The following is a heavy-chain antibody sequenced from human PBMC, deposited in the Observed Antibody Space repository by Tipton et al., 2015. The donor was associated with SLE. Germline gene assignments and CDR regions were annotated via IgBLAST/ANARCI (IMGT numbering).Heavy chain of an antibody. CDR3: ARDYGYCSSTSCYPWYFDL. CDR2: IYTSGST. CDR1: GGSISSGSYY. D-gene: IGHD2-2*01. V-gene: IGHV4-61*02. J-gene: IGHJ2*01. Sequence: LRLSCTVSGGSISSGSYYWSWIRQPAGKGLEWIGRIYTSGSTNYNPSLKSRVTISVDTSKNQFSLKLSSVTAADTAVYYCARDYGYCSSTSCYPWYFDLWGRGTLVTVSS.